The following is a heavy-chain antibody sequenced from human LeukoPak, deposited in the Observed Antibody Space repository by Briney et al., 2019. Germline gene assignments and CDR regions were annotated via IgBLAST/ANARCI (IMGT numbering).Heavy chain of an antibody. Sequence: ASVKVSCKASGYTFTSYGISWVRQDPGQGLEWMGWISAYNGNTNYAQKLQGRVTMTTDTSTSTAYMELRSLRSDDTAVYYCARDFRRTAASTLGYWGQGTLVTVSS. CDR3: ARDFRRTAASTLGY. D-gene: IGHD6-13*01. V-gene: IGHV1-18*01. CDR2: ISAYNGNT. J-gene: IGHJ4*02. CDR1: GYTFTSYG.